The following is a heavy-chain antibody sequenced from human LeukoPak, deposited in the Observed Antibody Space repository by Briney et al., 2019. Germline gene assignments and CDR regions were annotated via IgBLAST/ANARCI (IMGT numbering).Heavy chain of an antibody. CDR2: INHSGST. J-gene: IGHJ4*02. CDR1: GGSFSGYY. D-gene: IGHD4-17*01. Sequence: SETLPLTCAVYGGSFSGYYWSWIRQPPGKGLEWIGEINHSGSTNYNPSLKSRVTISVDTSKNQFSLKPSSVTAADTAVYYCARPTTVVTRSFGYWGQGTLVTVSS. V-gene: IGHV4-34*01. CDR3: ARPTTVVTRSFGY.